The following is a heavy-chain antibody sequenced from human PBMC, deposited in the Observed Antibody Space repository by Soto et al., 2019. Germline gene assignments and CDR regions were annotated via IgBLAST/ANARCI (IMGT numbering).Heavy chain of an antibody. CDR1: GGNFGNYC. CDR2: IKQDGSEK. D-gene: IGHD3-10*02. V-gene: IGHV3-7*01. Sequence: RLRYAASGGNFGNYCVRWVRQAPGKGLEWVANIKQDGSEKYYVDSVKGRFTISRDNAKNSLYLQMNSLRAEDTAVYYCARDRILCNWGQGTLVTVSS. CDR3: ARDRILCN. J-gene: IGHJ4*02.